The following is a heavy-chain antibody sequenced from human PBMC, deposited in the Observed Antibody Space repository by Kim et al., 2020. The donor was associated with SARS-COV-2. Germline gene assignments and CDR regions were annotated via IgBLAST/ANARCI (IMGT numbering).Heavy chain of an antibody. Sequence: GGSLRLSCAASGFTFSNAWMSWVRQAPGKGLEWVGRIKSKTDGGTTDYAAPVKGRFTISRDDSKNTLYLQMNSLKTEDTAVYYCTTEKKRGYCSGGSCYSVEVNWYFDLWGRGTLVTVSS. J-gene: IGHJ2*01. CDR2: IKSKTDGGTT. D-gene: IGHD2-15*01. CDR1: GFTFSNAW. CDR3: TTEKKRGYCSGGSCYSVEVNWYFDL. V-gene: IGHV3-15*01.